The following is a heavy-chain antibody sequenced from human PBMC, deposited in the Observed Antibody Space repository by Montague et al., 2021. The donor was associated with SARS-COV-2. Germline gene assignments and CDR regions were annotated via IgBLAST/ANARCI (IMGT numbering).Heavy chain of an antibody. CDR3: EGGELELHIRDYYYYGMDV. J-gene: IGHJ6*02. V-gene: IGHV4-34*01. CDR2: INHSGST. D-gene: IGHD1-7*01. Sequence: SETLSLTCAVYGGSFSGYYWSRIRQPPGKGLEWIGEINHSGSTKXXPSLKSRVTISVDTSKNQFSLKLSSVTAADTAVYYCEGGELELHIRDYYYYGMDVWGQGTTVTVSS. CDR1: GGSFSGYY.